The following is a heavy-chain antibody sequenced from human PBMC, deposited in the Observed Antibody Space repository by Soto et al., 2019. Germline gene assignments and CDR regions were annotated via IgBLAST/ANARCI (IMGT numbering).Heavy chain of an antibody. V-gene: IGHV3-30-3*01. D-gene: IGHD1-26*01. Sequence: GGSLRLSCAASGFTFSSYAMHWVRQAPGKGLEWVAVISYDGSNKYYADSVKGRFTISRDNSKNTPYLQMNSLRAEDTAVYYCASLSGSSAPFDYWGQGTLVTVSS. J-gene: IGHJ4*02. CDR3: ASLSGSSAPFDY. CDR1: GFTFSSYA. CDR2: ISYDGSNK.